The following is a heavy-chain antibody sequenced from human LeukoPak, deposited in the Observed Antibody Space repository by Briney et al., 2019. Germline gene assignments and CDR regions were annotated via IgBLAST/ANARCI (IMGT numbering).Heavy chain of an antibody. D-gene: IGHD5-18*01. J-gene: IGHJ4*02. Sequence: ASVKVSCKASGYTFTSYGISWVRQPPGQGLDWMGWISANNGNTHYAHKLQDRVTMTTDTSTTTAYMELRSLRSDDTAVYYCARDLRGYNYGYSLDFWGQRTLVTVSS. CDR1: GYTFTSYG. V-gene: IGHV1-18*01. CDR2: ISANNGNT. CDR3: ARDLRGYNYGYSLDF.